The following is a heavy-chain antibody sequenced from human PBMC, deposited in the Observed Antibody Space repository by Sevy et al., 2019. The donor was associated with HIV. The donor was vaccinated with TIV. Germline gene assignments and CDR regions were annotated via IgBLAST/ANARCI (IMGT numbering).Heavy chain of an antibody. CDR3: ARDCSSTTCLWGLDV. D-gene: IGHD2-2*01. J-gene: IGHJ6*02. Sequence: GGSLRLSCAASGFTFSNYWMSWVRQAPGKGLEWVAHKKRDGSEKYYVDSVKGRFSISRDNPKNSLYLQMNSLRAEDTAVYYCARDCSSTTCLWGLDVWGQGTTVTVSS. CDR2: KKRDGSEK. V-gene: IGHV3-7*03. CDR1: GFTFSNYW.